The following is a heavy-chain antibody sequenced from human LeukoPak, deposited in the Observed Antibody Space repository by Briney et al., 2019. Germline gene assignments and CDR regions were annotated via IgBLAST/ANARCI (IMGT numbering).Heavy chain of an antibody. D-gene: IGHD3-16*01. CDR2: ISPSNGNT. CDR1: GYTFSTYH. Sequence: ASVKVSCKASGYTFSTYHMNWVRQAPGQGLEWMGTISPSNGNTSYAQSFRGRVTMTRDTSTSTVYMELTSLTSEDTAVYYCVREASGGYFDYWGQGTQVTVSS. CDR3: VREASGGYFDY. V-gene: IGHV1-46*01. J-gene: IGHJ4*02.